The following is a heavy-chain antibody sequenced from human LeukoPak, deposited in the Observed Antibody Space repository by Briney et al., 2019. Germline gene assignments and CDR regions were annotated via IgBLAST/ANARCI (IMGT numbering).Heavy chain of an antibody. V-gene: IGHV4-59*08. D-gene: IGHD3-10*01. Sequence: SETLSLTCTVSGGAISSYYWSWIRQPPGKGLEWIGYIYYSGSTNYNPSLKSRVTISVDTSKNQFSLKLSSVTAADTAVYYCASNYYGSGSLDYWGQGNLVTVSS. CDR2: IYYSGST. CDR1: GGAISSYY. J-gene: IGHJ4*02. CDR3: ASNYYGSGSLDY.